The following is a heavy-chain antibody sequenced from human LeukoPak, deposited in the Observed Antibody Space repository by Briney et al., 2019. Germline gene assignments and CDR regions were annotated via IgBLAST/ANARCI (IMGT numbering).Heavy chain of an antibody. CDR2: MNPNSGNT. D-gene: IGHD1-14*01. CDR1: GYTFTSYD. V-gene: IGHV1-8*01. J-gene: IGHJ4*02. Sequence: ASVKVSCKASGYTFTSYDINWVRQATGQGLEWMGWMNPNSGNTGYAQKFQGRVTMTRNTSISTAYMELSSLRSEDTAVYYCARRVLRNHDFDYWGQGTLVTVSS. CDR3: ARRVLRNHDFDY.